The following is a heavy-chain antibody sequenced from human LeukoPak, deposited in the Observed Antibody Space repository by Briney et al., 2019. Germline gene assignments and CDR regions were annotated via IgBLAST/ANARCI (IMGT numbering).Heavy chain of an antibody. D-gene: IGHD2-15*01. CDR3: XRARERGYCSVGTCYNYYFMDV. V-gene: IGHV1-46*01. J-gene: IGHJ6*03. Sequence: ASVKLSCKASGYTFTSYYMXWVXXXXXXXXXXXXXXNPXXXXTIYXQKFQGRVXXXRDTSTSTVYLELGSLRSEDTAVFYCXRARERGYCSVGTCYNYYFMDVWGKGTTVTVSS. CDR1: GYTFTSYY. CDR2: XNPXXXXT.